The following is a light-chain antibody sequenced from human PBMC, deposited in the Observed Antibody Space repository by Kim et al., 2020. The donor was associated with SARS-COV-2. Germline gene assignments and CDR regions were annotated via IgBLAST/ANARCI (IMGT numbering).Light chain of an antibody. CDR1: ESVNDN. Sequence: PGERATLSGRASESVNDNLVWYQQKPGQAPRLLIYSASVRATGIPARFSGSGSGTDFTLTISSLQSEDFAIYYCQQYKDWPPLTFGGGTKVDIK. V-gene: IGKV3-15*01. CDR2: SAS. CDR3: QQYKDWPPLT. J-gene: IGKJ4*01.